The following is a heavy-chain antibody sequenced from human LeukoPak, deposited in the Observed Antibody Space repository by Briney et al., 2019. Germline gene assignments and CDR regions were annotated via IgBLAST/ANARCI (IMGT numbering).Heavy chain of an antibody. J-gene: IGHJ4*02. Sequence: GESLKISCKISGYRLTNNWIGWVRQVPGKGLEWMGIIYPGDSDTRYSPSFQGQVTISADKSISTAYLQWSSLKASDTAMYYCARRGYSYGYGPDYWGQGTLVTVSS. V-gene: IGHV5-51*01. CDR3: ARRGYSYGYGPDY. CDR2: IYPGDSDT. D-gene: IGHD5-18*01. CDR1: GYRLTNNW.